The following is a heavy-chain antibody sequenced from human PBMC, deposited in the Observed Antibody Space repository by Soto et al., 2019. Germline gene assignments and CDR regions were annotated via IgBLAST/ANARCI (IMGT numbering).Heavy chain of an antibody. V-gene: IGHV4-30-2*01. J-gene: IGHJ5*02. CDR3: ARINFDYYDSSGYSRWFDP. Sequence: QLQLQESGLGLVKPSQTLSLTCAVSGGSISSGGYSWSWIRQPPGKGLEWIGYIYHSGSTYYNPSLKSRVTISVDRSKNQFSLKLSSVTAADTAVYYCARINFDYYDSSGYSRWFDPWGQGTLVTVSS. CDR2: IYHSGST. D-gene: IGHD3-22*01. CDR1: GGSISSGGYS.